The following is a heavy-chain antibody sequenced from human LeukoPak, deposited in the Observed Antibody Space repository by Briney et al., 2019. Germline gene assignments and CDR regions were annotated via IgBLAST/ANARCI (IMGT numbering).Heavy chain of an antibody. CDR2: ISSSSSYI. Sequence: GGSLRLSCAASGFTFSSYSMNWVRQAPGKGLEWVSSISSSSSYIYYADSVKGRFTISRDNAKNSLYLQMNSLRPEDTALYYCAKDLSGYSDYWGQGTLVTVSS. V-gene: IGHV3-21*04. CDR3: AKDLSGYSDY. J-gene: IGHJ4*02. CDR1: GFTFSSYS.